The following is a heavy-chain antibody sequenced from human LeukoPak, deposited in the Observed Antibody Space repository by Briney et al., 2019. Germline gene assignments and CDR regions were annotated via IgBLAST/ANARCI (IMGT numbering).Heavy chain of an antibody. D-gene: IGHD4-17*01. V-gene: IGHV4-30-2*01. CDR3: ASSTPYGDYVTEYFQH. J-gene: IGHJ1*01. CDR2: IYHSETT. Sequence: LRLSCAASGLTFSDHWMGWVRQAPGKGLEWIGYIYHSETTYYNPSLKSRVTISVDRSKNQFSLRLGSVTAANTAVYYCASSTPYGDYVTEYFQHWGQGTLVTVSS. CDR1: GLTFSDHW.